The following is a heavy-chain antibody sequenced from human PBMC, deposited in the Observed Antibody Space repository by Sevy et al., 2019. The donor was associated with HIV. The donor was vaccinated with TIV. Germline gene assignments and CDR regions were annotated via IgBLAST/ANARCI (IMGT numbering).Heavy chain of an antibody. J-gene: IGHJ4*02. V-gene: IGHV4-59*08. CDR1: GGSITSLY. D-gene: IGHD1-26*01. CDR3: AGENAWGRGYS. Sequence: SETLSLTCTVSGGSITSLYWNWIRQPPGKGLEWIANIYYSGHINYNPSLKSRVTLSLDTSKNQFSLRLSSVTAADTAMYYCAGENAWGRGYSWGQGTLVTFSS. CDR2: IYYSGHI.